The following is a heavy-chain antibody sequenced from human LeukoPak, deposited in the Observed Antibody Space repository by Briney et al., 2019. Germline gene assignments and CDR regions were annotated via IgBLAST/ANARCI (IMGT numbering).Heavy chain of an antibody. Sequence: GGSLRLSCAASGFTFSDYYMSWIRQAPGKGLEWVSYISSSGSTIYYADSVKGRFTISRDNAKNSLYLQMNSLRAEDTAVYYCARDGAACGGDCYLSYFDLWGRGTLVTVSP. V-gene: IGHV3-11*01. D-gene: IGHD2-21*02. CDR3: ARDGAACGGDCYLSYFDL. J-gene: IGHJ2*01. CDR2: ISSSGSTI. CDR1: GFTFSDYY.